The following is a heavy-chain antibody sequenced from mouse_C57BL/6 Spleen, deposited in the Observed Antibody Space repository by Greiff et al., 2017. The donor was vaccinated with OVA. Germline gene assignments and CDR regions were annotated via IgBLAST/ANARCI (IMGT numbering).Heavy chain of an antibody. CDR1: GYAFRSSW. CDR3: ARDRTTVVADWYFDV. CDR2: IYPGDGDT. J-gene: IGHJ1*03. Sequence: QVQLQQSGAELVKPGASVKISCKASGYAFRSSWMNWVKQRPGKGLEWLGQIYPGDGDTNYNGKFKGKATLTAAKSSSTAYLQLSSLTSEDSAVYCCARDRTTVVADWYFDVWGTGTTVTVSS. D-gene: IGHD1-1*01. V-gene: IGHV1-80*01.